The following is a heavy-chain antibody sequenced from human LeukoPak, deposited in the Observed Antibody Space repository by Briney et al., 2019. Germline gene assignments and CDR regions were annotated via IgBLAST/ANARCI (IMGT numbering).Heavy chain of an antibody. Sequence: GGSLRLSCAASGFTFSNDAMSWVRQAPGKGLEWVSAISGSGGSTYYADSVKGRFTISRDNSKNTLYLQMNSLRAEDTAVYYCAKDLTSRRPAVSRWRSYWGQGTLVTVSS. CDR2: ISGSGGST. V-gene: IGHV3-23*01. CDR3: AKDLTSRRPAVSRWRSY. CDR1: GFTFSNDA. D-gene: IGHD2-2*01. J-gene: IGHJ4*02.